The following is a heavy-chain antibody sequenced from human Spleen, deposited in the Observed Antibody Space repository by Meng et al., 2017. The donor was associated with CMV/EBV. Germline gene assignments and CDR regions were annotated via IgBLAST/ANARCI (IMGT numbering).Heavy chain of an antibody. CDR1: GGSISSSSYY. V-gene: IGHV4-39*01. D-gene: IGHD3-3*01. Sequence: SETLSLTCTVSGGSISSSSYYWGWIRQPPGKGLEWIGSIYYSGSTYYNPSLKSRVTISVDTSKNQFSLKLSSVTAADTAVYYCARGSYYDFWSGYYTLYYYYYGMDVWGQGTTVTVSS. J-gene: IGHJ6*02. CDR3: ARGSYYDFWSGYYTLYYYYYGMDV. CDR2: IYYSGST.